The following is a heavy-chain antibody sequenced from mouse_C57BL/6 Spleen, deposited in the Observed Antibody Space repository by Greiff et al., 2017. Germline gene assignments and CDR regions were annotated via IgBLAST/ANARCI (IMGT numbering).Heavy chain of an antibody. CDR1: GYTFTDYN. Sequence: EVQLQQSGPELVKPGASVTIPCKASGYTFTDYNMDWVTQIHGKNLEWIGDINPNNGGTIYNQKFKGKATLTVDKSSSTAYLELRSLTSEDTAVYYCARPLYYGSSYWYFDVWGTGTTVTVSS. CDR2: INPNNGGT. CDR3: ARPLYYGSSYWYFDV. J-gene: IGHJ1*03. D-gene: IGHD1-1*01. V-gene: IGHV1-18*01.